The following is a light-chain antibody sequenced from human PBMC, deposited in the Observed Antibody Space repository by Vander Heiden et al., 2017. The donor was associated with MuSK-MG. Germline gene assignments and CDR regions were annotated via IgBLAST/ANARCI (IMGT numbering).Light chain of an antibody. J-gene: IGLJ1*01. CDR2: MNR. CDR3: AVWDDSLNAYV. Sequence: QSVLTQLPSAPGTPGQRVKVSCSGSCSNVGTNSVSWYQHVPGTAPKLLIYMNRHRPSGVPDRFSASKSGTSASLAISGLHADDEADYYCAVWDDSLNAYVFGTGSKVTVL. CDR1: CSNVGTNS. V-gene: IGLV1-44*01.